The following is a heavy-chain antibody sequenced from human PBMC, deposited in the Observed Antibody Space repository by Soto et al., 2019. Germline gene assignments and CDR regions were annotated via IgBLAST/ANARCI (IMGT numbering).Heavy chain of an antibody. CDR1: GFTFSSYG. Sequence: QVQLVESGGGVVQPGRSLRLSCAASGFTFSSYGMHWVRQAPGKGLEWVAVISYDGSNKYYADSVKGRFTISRDNSKNTLYLQMNSLRAEDTAVYYCAKDLASRTNWNDVMGSGDYCGMDVWGQGTTVTVSS. CDR2: ISYDGSNK. J-gene: IGHJ6*02. V-gene: IGHV3-30*18. D-gene: IGHD1-1*01. CDR3: AKDLASRTNWNDVMGSGDYCGMDV.